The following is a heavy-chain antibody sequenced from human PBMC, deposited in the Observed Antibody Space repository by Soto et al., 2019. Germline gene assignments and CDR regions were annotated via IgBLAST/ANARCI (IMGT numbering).Heavy chain of an antibody. CDR1: GFSLTTSGVG. Sequence: QITLNESGPTVVRPTETLTLTCRFSGFSLTTSGVGVGWIRQSPGKAPEWLALIYWDDDKRYSASLKSRLTITKDTSKNQVVLTVSDLDPTDKATYYCAHRVLRTVFGLVTTTAIYFDFWGQGAPVADSS. D-gene: IGHD3-3*01. J-gene: IGHJ4*02. CDR2: IYWDDDK. CDR3: AHRVLRTVFGLVTTTAIYFDF. V-gene: IGHV2-5*02.